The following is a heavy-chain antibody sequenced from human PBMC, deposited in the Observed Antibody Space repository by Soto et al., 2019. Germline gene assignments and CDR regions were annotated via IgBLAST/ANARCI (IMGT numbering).Heavy chain of an antibody. CDR3: SRSLIS. Sequence: GGSLRLSCAASGFTFSTYWMDWVRQTPGKGLEWVANINHDGSEKNYVDSVKGRFTIYRDNAKNSLYLQMSSLTAEDSALYYCSRSLISWGQGTLVTVSS. CDR1: GFTFSTYW. V-gene: IGHV3-7*01. CDR2: INHDGSEK. J-gene: IGHJ5*02. D-gene: IGHD3-16*01.